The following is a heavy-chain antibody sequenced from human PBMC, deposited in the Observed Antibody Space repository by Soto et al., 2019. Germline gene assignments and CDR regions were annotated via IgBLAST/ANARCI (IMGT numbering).Heavy chain of an antibody. V-gene: IGHV3-21*01. CDR3: ARDGGVAATLANYFDY. CDR1: GFNFNSYS. Sequence: GGSLSLSCAASGFNFNSYSMNWVRQAPGKGLEWVSSMSRSSGYIYYADSVKGRFTISRDNARNSVYLQMNSLRAEDTAVFYCARDGGVAATLANYFDYWGQGTLVTSP. D-gene: IGHD2-15*01. CDR2: MSRSSGYI. J-gene: IGHJ4*02.